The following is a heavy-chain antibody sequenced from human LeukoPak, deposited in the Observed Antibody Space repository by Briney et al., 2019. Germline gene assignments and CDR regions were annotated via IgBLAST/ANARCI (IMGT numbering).Heavy chain of an antibody. CDR2: ISSSTGGVI. CDR3: AKDFWSGYYPNY. CDR1: GFIFSSYE. J-gene: IGHJ4*02. D-gene: IGHD3-3*01. Sequence: GGSLRLSCAASGFIFSSYEMNWVRQAPGKGPEWISYISSSTGGVIYYTDSVKGRFTISRDNSKNTLYLQMNSLRAEDTAVYYCAKDFWSGYYPNYWGQGTLVTVSS. V-gene: IGHV3-48*03.